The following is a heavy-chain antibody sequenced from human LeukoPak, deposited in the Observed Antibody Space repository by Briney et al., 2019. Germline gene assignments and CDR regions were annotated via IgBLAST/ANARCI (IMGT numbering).Heavy chain of an antibody. D-gene: IGHD1-26*01. CDR3: AKEVGVTTRGSFAY. Sequence: GGSLRLSCAASGFTFSSYSMNWVRQAPGKGLEWVSSISSSSSYIYYADSVKGRFTISRDNAKNSLYLQMNSLRAEDTAVYYCAKEVGVTTRGSFAYWGQGTLVTVSS. V-gene: IGHV3-21*01. J-gene: IGHJ4*02. CDR1: GFTFSSYS. CDR2: ISSSSSYI.